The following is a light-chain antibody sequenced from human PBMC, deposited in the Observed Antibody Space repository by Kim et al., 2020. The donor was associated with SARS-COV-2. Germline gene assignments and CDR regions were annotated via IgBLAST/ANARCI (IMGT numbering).Light chain of an antibody. CDR1: PSVLKRSNYKTY. Sequence: ATLNCKSSPSVLKRSNYKTYLAWYQQNPRQPPTLLIYWASTRESGVPERFSGSGSGTDFTLSISSLQAEDVAVYYCQQYYSSPPYTFGQGTKLEI. V-gene: IGKV4-1*01. CDR3: QQYYSSPPYT. CDR2: WAS. J-gene: IGKJ2*01.